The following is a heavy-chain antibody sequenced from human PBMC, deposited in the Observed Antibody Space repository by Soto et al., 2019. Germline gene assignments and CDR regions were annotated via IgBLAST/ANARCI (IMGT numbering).Heavy chain of an antibody. CDR1: GGSISSAYYY. V-gene: IGHV4-30-4*01. J-gene: IGHJ4*02. CDR2: IYDSGST. Sequence: SETLSLTCTVSGGSISSAYYYWSWVRQPPGKGLEWIGHIYDSGSTYSNPSLQSQVTISMDTSKNQFSLKLSSVTAADTAVYYCARGPSGDKVDYWGQGTLVTVSS. CDR3: ARGPSGDKVDY. D-gene: IGHD7-27*01.